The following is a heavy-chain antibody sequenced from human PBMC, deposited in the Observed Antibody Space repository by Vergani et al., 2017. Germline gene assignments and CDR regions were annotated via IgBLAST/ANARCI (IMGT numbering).Heavy chain of an antibody. CDR1: GFTFSDYY. Sequence: QVQLVESGGGLVKPGGSLRLSCAASGFTFSDYYMSWIRQAPGKGLEWVSYISSTGSTIYYADSVKGRFTLSRDNAKNSLYLQMNSLRAEDTAVYYCARDKYHSVVLPAGGDWFDPWGQATLVTVSS. D-gene: IGHD2-2*01. V-gene: IGHV3-11*01. CDR3: ARDKYHSVVLPAGGDWFDP. CDR2: ISSTGSTI. J-gene: IGHJ5*02.